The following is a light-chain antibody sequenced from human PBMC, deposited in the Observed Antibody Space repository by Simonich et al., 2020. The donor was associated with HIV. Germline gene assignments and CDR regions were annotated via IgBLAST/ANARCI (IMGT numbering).Light chain of an antibody. CDR2: DAS. V-gene: IGKV3D-20*01. Sequence: EIVLTQSPGTLSLSPGERATLSCRASQSVSSSDLAWYQQKPGLAPRLLIYDASSRATGIPDRFSGSGSGTDFTLTISRLEPEDFAVYYCQRYGSSPQTFGQGTKVEIK. CDR3: QRYGSSPQT. J-gene: IGKJ1*01. CDR1: QSVSSSD.